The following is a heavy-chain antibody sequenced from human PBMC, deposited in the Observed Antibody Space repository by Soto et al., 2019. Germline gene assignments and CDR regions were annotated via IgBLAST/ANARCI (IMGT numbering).Heavy chain of an antibody. J-gene: IGHJ4*02. CDR3: ARDLAVAGTPPGSDY. D-gene: IGHD6-19*01. CDR1: GFTFSSYG. Sequence: QVQLVESGGGVVQPGRSLRLSCAASGFTFSSYGMHWVRQAPGKGLEWVAVIWYDGSNKYYADSVKGRFTISRDNSKNTLYLQMNSLRAEDTAVYYCARDLAVAGTPPGSDYWGQGTLVTVSS. V-gene: IGHV3-33*01. CDR2: IWYDGSNK.